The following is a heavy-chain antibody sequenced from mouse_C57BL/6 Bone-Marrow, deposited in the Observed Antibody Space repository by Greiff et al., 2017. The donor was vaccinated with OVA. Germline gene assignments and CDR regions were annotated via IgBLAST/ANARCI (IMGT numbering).Heavy chain of an antibody. CDR1: GYTFTSYW. D-gene: IGHD2-5*01. Sequence: LQESGAELVMPGASVKLSCKASGYTFTSYWMHWVKQRPGQGLEWIGEIDTSDSYTNYNQKFKGKSTLTVDKSSSTAYMQLSSLTSEDSAVYYCAGIAPFYSNYSYWGQGTTLTVSS. CDR3: AGIAPFYSNYSY. V-gene: IGHV1-69*01. J-gene: IGHJ2*01. CDR2: IDTSDSYT.